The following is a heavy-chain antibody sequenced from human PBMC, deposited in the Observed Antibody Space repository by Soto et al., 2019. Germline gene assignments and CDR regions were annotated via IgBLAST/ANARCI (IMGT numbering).Heavy chain of an antibody. V-gene: IGHV1-24*01. J-gene: IGHJ6*02. CDR3: ASGPYGMDV. Sequence: ASVKVSCKVSGYTLTELSMHWVRQAPGKGLEWMGGFDPEDGETIYAQKFQGRVTITADKSTSTAYMELSSLRSEDTAVYYCASGPYGMDVWGQGTTVTVSS. CDR2: FDPEDGET. D-gene: IGHD6-25*01. CDR1: GYTLTELS.